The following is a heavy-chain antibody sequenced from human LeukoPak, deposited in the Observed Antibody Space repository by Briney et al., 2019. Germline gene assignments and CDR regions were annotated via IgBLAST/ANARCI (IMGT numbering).Heavy chain of an antibody. CDR1: GFTFSNAW. CDR3: TKSLDCSRATCDS. D-gene: IGHD2-15*01. CDR2: IRSKANGGTT. V-gene: IGHV3-15*01. Sequence: NLGGSLRLSCAASGFTFSNAWMSWVRQAPGKGLEWVGRIRSKANGGTTDYAAPVKGRFTISRDDSKNMLHLQMTSLNTEDTAVYYCTKSLDCSRATCDSWGQGTLVTVSS. J-gene: IGHJ5*01.